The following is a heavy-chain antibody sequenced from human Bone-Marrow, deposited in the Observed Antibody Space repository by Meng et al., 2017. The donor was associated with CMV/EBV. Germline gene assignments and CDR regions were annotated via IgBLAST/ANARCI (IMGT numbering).Heavy chain of an antibody. J-gene: IGHJ2*01. D-gene: IGHD2-2*01. CDR2: INHSGST. CDR3: ARGYCSSTSCRNYWYFDL. CDR1: SFSGYY. Sequence: SFSGYYWSWIRQPPGKGLEWIEEINHSGSTNYNPSLKSRVTISVDTSKNQFSLKLSSVTAADTAVYYCARGYCSSTSCRNYWYFDLWGRGTLVTVSS. V-gene: IGHV4-34*01.